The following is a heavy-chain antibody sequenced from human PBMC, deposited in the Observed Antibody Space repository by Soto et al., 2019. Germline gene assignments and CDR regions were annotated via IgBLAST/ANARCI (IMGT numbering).Heavy chain of an antibody. V-gene: IGHV3-30*03. CDR1: GFTFSSYG. J-gene: IGHJ3*02. Sequence: GGSLRLSCAASGFTFSSYGMHWVRQAPGKGLEWVAVISYDGSNKYYADSVKGRFTISRDNSKNTLYLQMNSLRAEDTAVYYCARGFGYYDAFDIWGQGTMVT. D-gene: IGHD4-17*01. CDR3: ARGFGYYDAFDI. CDR2: ISYDGSNK.